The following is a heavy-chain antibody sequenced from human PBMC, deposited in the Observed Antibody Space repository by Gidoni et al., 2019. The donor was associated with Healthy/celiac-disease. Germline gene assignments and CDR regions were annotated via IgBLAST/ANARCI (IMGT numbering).Heavy chain of an antibody. J-gene: IGHJ4*02. Sequence: QVQLQQWGAGLLKPSETLSLTCAVYGGSFSGYYCSWIRQPPGKGLEWIGEINHSGSTNYNPSLKIRFTISVDTAKNQFSLKLSSVTAADTAVYYCARGLGGGYWGQGTLVTVSS. CDR1: GGSFSGYY. CDR2: INHSGST. V-gene: IGHV4-34*01. CDR3: ARGLGGGY. D-gene: IGHD3-16*01.